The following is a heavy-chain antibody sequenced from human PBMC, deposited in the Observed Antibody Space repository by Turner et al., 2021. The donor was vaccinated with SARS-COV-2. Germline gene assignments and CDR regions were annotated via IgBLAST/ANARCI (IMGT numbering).Heavy chain of an antibody. CDR3: ARAGGYSYGALDY. CDR1: GGSFSGYY. Sequence: QVQLQQWGAGLLKPSETLSLTCAVYGGSFSGYYWSWIRQPPGKGLEWIGEINHSGSTNYNPSLKSRVTISVDTSKNQFSLNLSSVTAADTAVYYCARAGGYSYGALDYWGQGTLVTVSS. J-gene: IGHJ4*02. D-gene: IGHD5-18*01. V-gene: IGHV4-34*01. CDR2: INHSGST.